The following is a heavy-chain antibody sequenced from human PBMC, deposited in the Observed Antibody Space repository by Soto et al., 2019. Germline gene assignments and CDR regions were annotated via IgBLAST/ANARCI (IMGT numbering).Heavy chain of an antibody. CDR2: IWYDGSNK. J-gene: IGHJ4*02. CDR3: ARAGGELLPSY. D-gene: IGHD1-26*01. CDR1: GFTFSSYG. Sequence: QVQLVESGGGVVQPGRSLRLSCAASGFTFSSYGMHWVRQAPGKGLEWVAVIWYDGSNKYYADSVKGRFTISRDNSKNTLYLQMNSLRAEDTAVYYCARAGGELLPSYWGQGTLVTVSS. V-gene: IGHV3-33*01.